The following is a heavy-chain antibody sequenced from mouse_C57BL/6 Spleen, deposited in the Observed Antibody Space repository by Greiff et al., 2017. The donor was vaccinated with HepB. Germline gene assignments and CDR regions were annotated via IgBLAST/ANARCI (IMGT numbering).Heavy chain of an antibody. CDR2: IQPNSGST. J-gene: IGHJ1*03. CDR1: GYTFTSYW. V-gene: IGHV1-64*01. Sequence: QVQLQQPGAELVKPGASVKLSCKASGYTFTSYWMHWVKQRPGQGLEWIGMIQPNSGSTNYNEKFKSKATLTVDKSSSTAYMQLSSLTSEDSAVYYCARRGIPDWYFDVWGTGTTVTVTS. CDR3: ARRGIPDWYFDV.